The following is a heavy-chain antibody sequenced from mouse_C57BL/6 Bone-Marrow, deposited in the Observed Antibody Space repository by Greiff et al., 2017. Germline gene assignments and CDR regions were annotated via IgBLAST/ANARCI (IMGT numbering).Heavy chain of an antibody. D-gene: IGHD2-4*01. CDR1: GFTFSSYA. CDR2: ISDGGSYT. Sequence: EVQVVESGGGLVKPGGSLKLSCAASGFTFSSYALSWVRQTPEKRLEWVATISDGGSYTYYPDNVKGRFTISRDNAKNNLYLQMSHLKSEDTAMYYCARESYDYPHYYAMDYWGQGTSVTVSS. V-gene: IGHV5-4*01. CDR3: ARESYDYPHYYAMDY. J-gene: IGHJ4*01.